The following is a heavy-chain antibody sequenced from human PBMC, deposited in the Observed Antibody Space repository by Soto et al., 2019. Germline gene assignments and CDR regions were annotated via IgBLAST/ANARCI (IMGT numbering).Heavy chain of an antibody. Sequence: SETLSLTCTVSGGSISSYYWSWIRQPPGKGLEWIGYIYYSGSTNYNPSLKSRVTISVDTSKNQFSLKLSSVTAADKAVYYCARGDSFGDSSSWCDYWGQGTLVTVSS. V-gene: IGHV4-59*01. J-gene: IGHJ4*02. CDR2: IYYSGST. CDR3: ARGDSFGDSSSWCDY. CDR1: GGSISSYY. D-gene: IGHD6-13*01.